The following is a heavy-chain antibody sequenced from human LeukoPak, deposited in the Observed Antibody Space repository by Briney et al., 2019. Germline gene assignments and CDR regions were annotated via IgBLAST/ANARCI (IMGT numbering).Heavy chain of an antibody. CDR2: IYTSGST. D-gene: IGHD3-10*01. V-gene: IGHV4-4*07. CDR3: ARDRRGSGSYLNYYYYYMDV. Sequence: SETLSLTCAVSGYSISSSYYWSWIRQPAGKGLEWIGRIYTSGSTNYNPSLKSRVTMSVDTSKNQFSLKLSSVTAADTAVYYCARDRRGSGSYLNYYYYYMDVWGKGTTVTVSS. CDR1: GYSISSSYY. J-gene: IGHJ6*03.